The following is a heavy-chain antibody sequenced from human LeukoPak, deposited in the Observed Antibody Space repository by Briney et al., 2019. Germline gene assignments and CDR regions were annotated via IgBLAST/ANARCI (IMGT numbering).Heavy chain of an antibody. Sequence: PGGSLRLSCAASGFTFSSYAMSWVRQAPGKGLEWVSAISGSGGSTYYADSVKGRFTISRDNSENTLYLQMNSLRAEDTAVYYCAKETKKGKTWIQLWTYFDYWGQGTLVTVSS. D-gene: IGHD5-18*01. CDR2: ISGSGGST. V-gene: IGHV3-23*01. CDR3: AKETKKGKTWIQLWTYFDY. J-gene: IGHJ4*02. CDR1: GFTFSSYA.